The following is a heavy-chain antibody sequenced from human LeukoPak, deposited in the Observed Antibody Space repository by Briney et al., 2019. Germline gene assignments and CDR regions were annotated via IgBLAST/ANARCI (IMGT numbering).Heavy chain of an antibody. V-gene: IGHV3-30*04. Sequence: PGGSLRLSCVASEFRFSTYAMHWVRQAPGKGLEWVAVMSYDGREIYYADSVKGRFTISRDNSRNTLYLQMNYLRAEDTAVYYCASRRYDIKPHVAIDFWGQGTVVTVSS. D-gene: IGHD3-9*01. CDR3: ASRRYDIKPHVAIDF. CDR1: EFRFSTYA. CDR2: MSYDGREI. J-gene: IGHJ3*01.